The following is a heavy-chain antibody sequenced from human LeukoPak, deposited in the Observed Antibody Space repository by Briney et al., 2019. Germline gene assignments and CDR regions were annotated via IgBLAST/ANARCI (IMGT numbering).Heavy chain of an antibody. CDR2: INHSGST. V-gene: IGHV4-34*01. CDR1: GGSFSGYY. D-gene: IGHD2-2*02. Sequence: SETLSLTCAVYGGSFSGYYWSWIRQPPGKGLEWIGEINHSGSTNYNLSLKSRVTISVDTSKNQFSLKLSSVTAADTAVYYCARGLRGIVVVPAAIGRKSIAANLYYFDYWGQGTLVTVSS. J-gene: IGHJ4*02. CDR3: ARGLRGIVVVPAAIGRKSIAANLYYFDY.